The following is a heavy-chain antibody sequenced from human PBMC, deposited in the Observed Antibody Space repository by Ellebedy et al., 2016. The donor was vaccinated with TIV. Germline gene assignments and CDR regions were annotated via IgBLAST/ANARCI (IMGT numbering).Heavy chain of an antibody. V-gene: IGHV3-30*02. D-gene: IGHD3-10*01. J-gene: IGHJ4*02. CDR2: IWYDGSNK. CDR3: AKDQAGYYGSGSTSPLDY. CDR1: GFTFSSYG. Sequence: GESLKISCAASGFTFSSYGMHWVRQAPGKGLEWVAVIWYDGSNKYYADSVKGRFTISRDNSKNTLYLQMNSLRAEDTAVYYCAKDQAGYYGSGSTSPLDYWGQGTLVTVSS.